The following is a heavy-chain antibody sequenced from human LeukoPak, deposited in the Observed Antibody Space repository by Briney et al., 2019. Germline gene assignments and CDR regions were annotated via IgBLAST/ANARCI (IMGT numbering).Heavy chain of an antibody. V-gene: IGHV1-69*04. CDR3: AIDYYDSKTIDGDY. CDR2: IIPILGMA. Sequence: SVKVSCKASGGTFSSYAISWVRQDPGRGLEWMGRIIPILGMANYAQKFQGRVTITADKPTSTADMELSSLRSEDTAVYYCAIDYYDSKTIDGDYWGPGTLVTVSS. J-gene: IGHJ4*02. D-gene: IGHD3-22*01. CDR1: GGTFSSYA.